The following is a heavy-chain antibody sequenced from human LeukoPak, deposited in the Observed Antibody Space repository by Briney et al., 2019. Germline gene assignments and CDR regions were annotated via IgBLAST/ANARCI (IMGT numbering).Heavy chain of an antibody. D-gene: IGHD3-10*01. V-gene: IGHV3-7*01. CDR1: GFTFGDYW. CDR3: AAWGVNNY. J-gene: IGHJ4*02. CDR2: INLSGSVK. Sequence: GGSLRLSCAASGFTFGDYWMNWVRQIPGKGLEWVANINLSGSVKLYVDSVRGRCTISRDNAENSLSLQMDSLRAEATAVYYCAAWGVNNYWGQGTLVTVSS.